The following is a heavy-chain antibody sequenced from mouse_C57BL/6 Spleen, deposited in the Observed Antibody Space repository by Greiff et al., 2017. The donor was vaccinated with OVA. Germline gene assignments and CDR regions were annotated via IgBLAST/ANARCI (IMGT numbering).Heavy chain of an antibody. V-gene: IGHV3-6*01. Sequence: VQLKESGPGLVKPSQSLSLTCSVTGYSITSGYYWNWIRQFPGNKLEWMGYISYDGSNNYNPSLKNRISITRDTSKNQFFLKLNSVTTEDTATYYCASHTSFAYWGQGTLVTVSA. CDR1: GYSITSGYY. J-gene: IGHJ3*01. CDR2: ISYDGSN. CDR3: ASHTSFAY.